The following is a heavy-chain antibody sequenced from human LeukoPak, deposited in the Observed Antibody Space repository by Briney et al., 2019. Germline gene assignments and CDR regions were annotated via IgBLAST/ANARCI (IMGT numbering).Heavy chain of an antibody. D-gene: IGHD2/OR15-2a*01. J-gene: IGHJ4*02. V-gene: IGHV3-21*01. Sequence: PGGSLRLSCAASGFTFSSFTMNWVRQAPGKGLEWVSSVSGASNYIYYADSVRGRFTVSRDNAKNSLYLQMNRLRAEDTALYYCARDEFYESVNFDLWGQGTLVTVSS. CDR1: GFTFSSFT. CDR2: VSGASNYI. CDR3: ARDEFYESVNFDL.